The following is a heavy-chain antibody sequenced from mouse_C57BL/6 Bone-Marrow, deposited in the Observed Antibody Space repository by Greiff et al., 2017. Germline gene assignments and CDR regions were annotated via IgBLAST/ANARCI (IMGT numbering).Heavy chain of an antibody. CDR3: TREGLWSYYFDY. D-gene: IGHD1-1*02. Sequence: EVQLQQSGAELVRPGASVKLSCTASGFNIKDDYMHLVKQRPEQGLEWIGWIDPENGDTEYASKFQGKATITADTSSNTAYLQLSSLTSEDTAVYYCTREGLWSYYFDYWGQGTTLTVSS. CDR2: IDPENGDT. CDR1: GFNIKDDY. J-gene: IGHJ2*01. V-gene: IGHV14-4*01.